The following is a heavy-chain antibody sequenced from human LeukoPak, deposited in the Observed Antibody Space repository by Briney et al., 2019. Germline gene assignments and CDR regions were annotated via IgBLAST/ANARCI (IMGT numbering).Heavy chain of an antibody. J-gene: IGHJ4*02. Sequence: SETLSLTCTVSDGSISGYFWSWIRQPPGKGLEWIGYIHYSGATNYNPSLHSRVTISVDTCKNQFSRRLSSVTAADSAVYYCARYGITIVRGGKYYFDSWGQGTLVTVSS. CDR1: DGSISGYF. CDR3: ARYGITIVRGGKYYFDS. CDR2: IHYSGAT. V-gene: IGHV4-59*08. D-gene: IGHD3-10*01.